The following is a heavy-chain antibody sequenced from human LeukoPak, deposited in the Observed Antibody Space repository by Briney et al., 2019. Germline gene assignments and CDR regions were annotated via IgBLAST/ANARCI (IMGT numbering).Heavy chain of an antibody. D-gene: IGHD6-19*01. J-gene: IGHJ4*02. CDR3: AASSGWHTFYYFDY. CDR2: ISGSGGST. CDR1: GFTFSSYA. Sequence: GGSLRLSCAASGFTFSSYAMSWVRQAPGKGLEWVSAISGSGGSTYYADSVKGRFTISRDNSKNTLYLQMNSLRAEDTAVYYCAASSGWHTFYYFDYWGQGTLVTVSS. V-gene: IGHV3-23*01.